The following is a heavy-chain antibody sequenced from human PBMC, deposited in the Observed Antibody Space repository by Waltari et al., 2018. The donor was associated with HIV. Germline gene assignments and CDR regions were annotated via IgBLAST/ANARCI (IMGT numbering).Heavy chain of an antibody. D-gene: IGHD4-17*01. CDR1: GGSVSSDSHY. Sequence: QVQLQESGPGLVKPSQTLSLTCTVSGGSVSSDSHYWSLIRQHPGKGLEWIGYIYYSGITYYTPSLKSRVIISIDTSQNQFSLELTSVTAADTAVYYCARDSGLYGTYSHGMDVWGQGTTVTVSS. CDR3: ARDSGLYGTYSHGMDV. V-gene: IGHV4-31*03. J-gene: IGHJ6*02. CDR2: IYYSGIT.